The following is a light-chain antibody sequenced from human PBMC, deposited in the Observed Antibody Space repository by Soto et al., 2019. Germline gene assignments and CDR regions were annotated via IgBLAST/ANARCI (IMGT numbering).Light chain of an antibody. V-gene: IGLV1-47*01. CDR2: RNN. CDR3: AAWDDSLSGPWV. Sequence: QSVLTQPPSASGTPGQRVTISCSGSSSNIGSNYVYWYQQLQGTAPKLLIYRNNQRPSGVPDRVSGSKSGASASLAISGLRSEDEADYYCAAWDDSLSGPWVFGGGTKLTVL. CDR1: SSNIGSNY. J-gene: IGLJ3*02.